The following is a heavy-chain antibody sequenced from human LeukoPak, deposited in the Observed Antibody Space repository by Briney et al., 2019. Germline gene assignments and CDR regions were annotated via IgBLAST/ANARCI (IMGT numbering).Heavy chain of an antibody. V-gene: IGHV3-7*01. D-gene: IGHD6-6*01. CDR2: IKQDGSEK. CDR3: ARSRYSSSSYHFDY. Sequence: PGGSLRLSCAASGFTFSSYWMSWVRQAPGKGLEWVANIKQDGSEKYYVDSVKGRFTISRDNAKNSLYLQMNSLRAEDTAVYYCARSRYSSSSYHFDYWGQGTLVTVSS. J-gene: IGHJ4*02. CDR1: GFTFSSYW.